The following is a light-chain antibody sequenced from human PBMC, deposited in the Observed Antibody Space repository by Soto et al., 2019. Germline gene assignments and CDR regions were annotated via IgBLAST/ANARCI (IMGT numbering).Light chain of an antibody. J-gene: IGLJ2*01. Sequence: QSALTQPASVSGSPGQSITISCTGTSSDVGGYNYVSWYQHHPGKAPKLMIYDVSNRPSGVSNRFSGSKSGNTASLTISGLQAEDEADYSCSSYTSTSNLGQVFGGGT. CDR1: SSDVGGYNY. CDR3: SSYTSTSNLGQV. V-gene: IGLV2-14*03. CDR2: DVS.